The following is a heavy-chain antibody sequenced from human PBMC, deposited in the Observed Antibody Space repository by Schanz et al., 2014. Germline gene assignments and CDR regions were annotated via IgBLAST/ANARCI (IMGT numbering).Heavy chain of an antibody. CDR1: GFTFSTYW. CDR2: TYSGGST. CDR3: AKDLISGWSGFDY. D-gene: IGHD6-19*01. Sequence: EVQLVESGGVVVQPGGSLRLSCAASGFTFSTYWMHWVRQAPGKGLVWVSITYSGGSTYYADSVKGRFTISRDNSKNTLYLLMNSLRAEDTAVYYCAKDLISGWSGFDYWGQGTLVTVSS. J-gene: IGHJ4*02. V-gene: IGHV3-66*01.